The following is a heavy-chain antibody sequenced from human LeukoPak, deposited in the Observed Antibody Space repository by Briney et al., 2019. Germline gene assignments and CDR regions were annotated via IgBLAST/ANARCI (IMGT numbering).Heavy chain of an antibody. CDR3: ARDGARLRYFDWLQPFDP. Sequence: GASVKVSFTASGYTFTSYAMHWVRQAPGQRLEWMGWINAGNGNTKYSQKFQGRVTITRDTSASTAYMELSSLRSEDTAVYYCARDGARLRYFDWLQPFDPWGQGTLVTVSS. CDR1: GYTFTSYA. CDR2: INAGNGNT. D-gene: IGHD3-9*01. J-gene: IGHJ5*02. V-gene: IGHV1-3*01.